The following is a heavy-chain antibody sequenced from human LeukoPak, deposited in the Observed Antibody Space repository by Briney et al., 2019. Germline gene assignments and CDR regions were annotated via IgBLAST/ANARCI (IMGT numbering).Heavy chain of an antibody. CDR2: IYHSGST. Sequence: PSETLSLTCAVSGGSISSSNWWSWVRQPPGKGLEWIGEIYHSGSTNYNPSLKSRVTISVDKSKSQFSLKLSSVTAADTAVYYCARADLTYDYGSPPFDYWGQGTLVTVSS. V-gene: IGHV4-4*02. J-gene: IGHJ4*02. D-gene: IGHD4-17*01. CDR3: ARADLTYDYGSPPFDY. CDR1: GGSISSSNW.